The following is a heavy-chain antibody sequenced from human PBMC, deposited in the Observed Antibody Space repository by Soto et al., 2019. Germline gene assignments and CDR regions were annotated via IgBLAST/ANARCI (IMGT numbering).Heavy chain of an antibody. Sequence: PGGSLRLSCAASGFTFSSYGMHWVRQAPGKGLEWVAVISYDGSNKYYADSVKGRFTISRDNSKNTLYLQMNSLRAEDTAVYYCASNYTYYYDSSGPDAFYIWGQETMFTVS. J-gene: IGHJ3*02. V-gene: IGHV3-30*03. D-gene: IGHD3-22*01. CDR1: GFTFSSYG. CDR3: ASNYTYYYDSSGPDAFYI. CDR2: ISYDGSNK.